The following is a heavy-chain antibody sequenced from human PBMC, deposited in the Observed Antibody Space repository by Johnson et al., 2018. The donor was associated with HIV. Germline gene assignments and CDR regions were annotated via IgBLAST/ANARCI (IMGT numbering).Heavy chain of an antibody. CDR3: ARGFAGSGWYSHRPVGAFEI. Sequence: VQLVESGGGLTQPWGSLRLSCAASGFTVSSNYMSWVRQAPGKGLEWVSVIYSGGSTFYADSVKGRFTISRDNSNNTLYLQMNSLRAEDTAVYYCARGFAGSGWYSHRPVGAFEIWGQGTMVTVSS. V-gene: IGHV3-53*01. J-gene: IGHJ3*02. D-gene: IGHD6-19*01. CDR1: GFTVSSNY. CDR2: IYSGGST.